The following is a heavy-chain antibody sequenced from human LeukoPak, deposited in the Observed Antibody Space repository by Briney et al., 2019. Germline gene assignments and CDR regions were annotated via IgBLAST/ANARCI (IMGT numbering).Heavy chain of an antibody. CDR2: IYYSGST. CDR1: GGSFSGYY. CDR3: ANSLTGYPYYFDY. Sequence: SETLSLTCAVYGGSFSGYYWSWIRQPPGKGLEWIGYIYYSGSTYYNPSLKSRVTISVDTSKNQFSLKLSSVTAADTAVYYCANSLTGYPYYFDYWGQGTLVTVSS. D-gene: IGHD3-9*01. J-gene: IGHJ4*02. V-gene: IGHV4-59*06.